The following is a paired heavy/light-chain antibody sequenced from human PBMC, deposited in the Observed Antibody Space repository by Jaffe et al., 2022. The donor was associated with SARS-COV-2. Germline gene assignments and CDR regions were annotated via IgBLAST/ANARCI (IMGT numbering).Heavy chain of an antibody. V-gene: IGHV3-7*03. D-gene: IGHD6-19*01. Sequence: EVQLVESGGGLVQPGGSLRLSCAASGFTFSSYWMSWVRQAPGKGLEWVANINQDGSAKYYVDSVKGRFTISRDNAKNSLYLQMNSLRAEDTAVYYCARFQVSGWTSLYYYYGMDVWGQGTTVTVSS. CDR3: ARFQVSGWTSLYYYYGMDV. CDR2: INQDGSAK. CDR1: GFTFSSYW. J-gene: IGHJ6*02.
Light chain of an antibody. V-gene: IGKV3-15*01. CDR2: GAS. Sequence: EIVMTQSPATLSVSPGERATLSCRASESVSSNLAWYQQKPGQAPRLLIYGASTRATGIPARFSGSGSGTEFTLTISSLQSEDFAVYFCQQYNNWLLFTFGPGTKVDMK. J-gene: IGKJ3*01. CDR1: ESVSSN. CDR3: QQYNNWLLFT.